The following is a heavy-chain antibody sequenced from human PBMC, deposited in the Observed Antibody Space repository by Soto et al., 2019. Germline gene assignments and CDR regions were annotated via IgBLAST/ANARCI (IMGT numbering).Heavy chain of an antibody. CDR2: IKQGGSNK. V-gene: IGHV3-7*03. D-gene: IGHD3-22*01. CDR1: GFTFSSYW. CDR3: AKVPYYYDSSGYYYRYAFDI. Sequence: GGSLRLSCAASGFTFSSYWMSWVRQAPGKGLEWVANIKQGGSNKYYVDSVKGRFTISRDNSKNTLYLQMNSLRAEDTAVYYCAKVPYYYDSSGYYYRYAFDIWGQGTMVTVSS. J-gene: IGHJ3*02.